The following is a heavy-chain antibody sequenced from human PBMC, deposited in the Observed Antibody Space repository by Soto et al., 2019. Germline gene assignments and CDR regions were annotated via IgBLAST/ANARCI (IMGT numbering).Heavy chain of an antibody. CDR2: ISYDGSNK. J-gene: IGHJ4*02. Sequence: QVQLVESGGGVVQPGRSLRLSCAASGFTFSSYAMHWVRQAPGKGLEWVAVISYDGSNKYYADSVKGRFGISRDNSKNTLYLQMNSLRAEDTAVYYCARAPTTVTTPYYFDYWGQGTLVTVSS. CDR3: ARAPTTVTTPYYFDY. V-gene: IGHV3-30*09. CDR1: GFTFSSYA. D-gene: IGHD4-17*01.